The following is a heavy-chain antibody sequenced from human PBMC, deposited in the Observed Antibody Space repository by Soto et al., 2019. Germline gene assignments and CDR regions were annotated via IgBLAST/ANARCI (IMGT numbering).Heavy chain of an antibody. CDR1: GYTFTSYV. CDR3: ASIRGRYYDFWSGYYYYYYGMDV. CDR2: ISAYNGNT. D-gene: IGHD3-3*01. Sequence: GASVKVSCKASGYTFTSYVISWVRQAPGQGLEWMGWISAYNGNTNYAQKLQGRVTMTTDTSTSTAYMELRSLRSDDTAVYYCASIRGRYYDFWSGYYYYYYGMDVWGQGTTVTVSS. J-gene: IGHJ6*02. V-gene: IGHV1-18*04.